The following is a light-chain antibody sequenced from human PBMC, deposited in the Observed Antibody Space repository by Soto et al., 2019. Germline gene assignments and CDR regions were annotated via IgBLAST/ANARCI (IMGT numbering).Light chain of an antibody. Sequence: DIVLSQSPDSLAVSLGERATISCKSSQSVLDRSNNKNYLAWYQQKPGQPPKMLIYWASTRESGVPDRFSGSGSGTDXTLTXXXXXXXXXXXYYCHQYNTSPQTFGXGXXXEIK. CDR3: HQYNTSPQT. CDR1: QSVLDRSNNKNY. V-gene: IGKV4-1*01. CDR2: WAS. J-gene: IGKJ1*01.